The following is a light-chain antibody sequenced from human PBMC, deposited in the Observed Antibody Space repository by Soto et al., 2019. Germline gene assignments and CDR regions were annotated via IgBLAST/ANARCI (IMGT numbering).Light chain of an antibody. CDR3: QQCYSTPRT. CDR2: AAS. V-gene: IGKV1-39*01. J-gene: IGKJ1*01. CDR1: QSISNY. Sequence: DIQMPQSPASLYASVGDRVTITCRASQSISNYLNWYKQKPGKAPKLLMYAASSLQSGIPSRLGGSGSGPDLALTISRLGPEEFATYYCQQCYSTPRTFRQGTKVELK.